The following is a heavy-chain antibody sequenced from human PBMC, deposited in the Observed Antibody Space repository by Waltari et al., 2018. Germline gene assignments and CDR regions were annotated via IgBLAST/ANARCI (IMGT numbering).Heavy chain of an antibody. CDR1: GYTFTGYY. CDR2: INPKSGGT. V-gene: IGHV1-2*02. CDR3: VRSLAAVGNSRGY. D-gene: IGHD6-13*01. Sequence: QVQLVQSGAEVKKPGASVKVSCTASGYTFTGYYIHWVRQAPGQGLEWMGWINPKSGGTKYAQKVQGRVTMTRDTSISTAHMELSRLRFDDTAMYYCVRSLAAVGNSRGYWGQGTLVTVSS. J-gene: IGHJ4*02.